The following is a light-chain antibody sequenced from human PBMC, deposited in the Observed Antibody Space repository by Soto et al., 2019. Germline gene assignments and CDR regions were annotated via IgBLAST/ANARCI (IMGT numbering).Light chain of an antibody. V-gene: IGLV2-14*01. J-gene: IGLJ2*01. Sequence: QSALTQPASVSGSPRQSVTISCTGTSSGFGGYNYVSWYQQHAGKAPKLMVYEVSNRPSGVSNRFSGSKSGNTASLTISGLQAEDEAEYYCSSYTSSSTVVFGGGTKVTVL. CDR1: SSGFGGYNY. CDR2: EVS. CDR3: SSYTSSSTVV.